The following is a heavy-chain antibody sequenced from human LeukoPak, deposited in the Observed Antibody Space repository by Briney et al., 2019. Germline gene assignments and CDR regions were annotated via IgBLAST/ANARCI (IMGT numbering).Heavy chain of an antibody. CDR1: GYPFTSYG. Sequence: ASVKVSCKASGYPFTSYGISWVRQAPGQGLEWMGWISTYNGNTNYAQKSQDIVTMTTDTSTSTAYMELKSLRSDDTAVYYCARDWVVCVVVVAAGYWGQGTLVTVSS. CDR3: ARDWVVCVVVVAAGY. CDR2: ISTYNGNT. J-gene: IGHJ4*02. V-gene: IGHV1-18*01. D-gene: IGHD2-15*01.